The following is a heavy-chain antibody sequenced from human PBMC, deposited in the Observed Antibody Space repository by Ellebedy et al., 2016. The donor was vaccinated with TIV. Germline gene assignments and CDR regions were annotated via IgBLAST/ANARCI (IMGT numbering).Heavy chain of an antibody. J-gene: IGHJ4*02. D-gene: IGHD1-26*01. CDR2: IYYSGST. Sequence: MPSETLSLTCTVTGGSISSSNYYWGWIRLPPGKGLEWIGSIYYSGSTNYNPSLKSRVTMSVDTSKNQFSLKLSSVTTADTAVYYCARWVGHFDFWGQGAQVTVSS. CDR1: GGSISSSNYY. V-gene: IGHV4-39*07. CDR3: ARWVGHFDF.